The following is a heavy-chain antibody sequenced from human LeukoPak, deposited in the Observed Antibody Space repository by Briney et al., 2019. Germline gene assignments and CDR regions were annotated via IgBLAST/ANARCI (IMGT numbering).Heavy chain of an antibody. CDR3: AKSQLRYCSGGSCFDAFDI. CDR2: ISHSGGTT. Sequence: GGSLRLSCAASGLTFSTYAMTWVRQAPGKGLEWVSAISHSGGTTYYADSVKGRFTISRDNSKNTLYLQMRSLRAEDTALYYCAKSQLRYCSGGSCFDAFDIWGQGTMVTVSS. D-gene: IGHD2-15*01. J-gene: IGHJ3*02. CDR1: GLTFSTYA. V-gene: IGHV3-23*01.